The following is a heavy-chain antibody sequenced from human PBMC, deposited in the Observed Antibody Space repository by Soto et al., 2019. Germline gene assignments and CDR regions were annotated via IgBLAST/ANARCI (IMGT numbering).Heavy chain of an antibody. CDR1: GFTFSSYS. D-gene: IGHD2-15*01. CDR2: ISSSSSYI. CDR3: ARAETSSSPVDY. J-gene: IGHJ4*02. V-gene: IGHV3-21*01. Sequence: GGSLRLSCAASGFTFSSYSMNWVRQAPGKGLEWVSSISSSSSYIYYADSVKGRFTISRDNAKNSLYLQMNSLRAEDTAVYYCARAETSSSPVDYWGQGTLVPVSS.